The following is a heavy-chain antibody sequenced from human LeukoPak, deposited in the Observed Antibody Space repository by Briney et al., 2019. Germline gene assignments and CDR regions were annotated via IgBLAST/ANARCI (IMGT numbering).Heavy chain of an antibody. J-gene: IGHJ6*03. D-gene: IGHD2-15*01. CDR3: ARGYCSGGSCYSLWYCYYYMDV. Sequence: GASVKGSCKASGYTFTSYGISWVRQAPGQGLEWMGWISAYNGNTNYAQKLQGRVTMTTDTSTSTAYMELRSLRSDDTAVYYCARGYCSGGSCYSLWYCYYYMDVWGKGTTVTVSS. V-gene: IGHV1-18*01. CDR1: GYTFTSYG. CDR2: ISAYNGNT.